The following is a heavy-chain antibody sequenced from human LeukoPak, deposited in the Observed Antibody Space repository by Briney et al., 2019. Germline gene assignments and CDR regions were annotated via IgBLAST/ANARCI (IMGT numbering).Heavy chain of an antibody. V-gene: IGHV4-59*08. D-gene: IGHD5-18*01. CDR3: ARLKDGYNSGYWNFDL. CDR2: IYSNGIT. J-gene: IGHJ2*01. CDR1: GGSISNYY. Sequence: SETLSLTCTVSGGSISNYYWSWIRQPPGKGLEWIGYIYSNGITIYNPSLRSRVTISLDTSRNQVSLKLKSVTAADTALYYCARLKDGYNSGYWNFDLWGRGTRVAVSS.